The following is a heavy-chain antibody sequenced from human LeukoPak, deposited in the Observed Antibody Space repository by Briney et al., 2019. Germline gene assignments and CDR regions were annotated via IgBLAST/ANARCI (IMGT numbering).Heavy chain of an antibody. D-gene: IGHD2-2*01. J-gene: IGHJ4*02. V-gene: IGHV1-3*02. CDR1: GYTFMNYG. Sequence: ASVKVSCKSSGYTFMNYGISWVRQAPGQRLEWMGWNNAGNGDTKYSQEFQGRISLTRDTSASTAYMELSSLRSDDMAMYYCARGARSCGSTSCYSYFDYWGQGSLVTVSS. CDR3: ARGARSCGSTSCYSYFDY. CDR2: NNAGNGDT.